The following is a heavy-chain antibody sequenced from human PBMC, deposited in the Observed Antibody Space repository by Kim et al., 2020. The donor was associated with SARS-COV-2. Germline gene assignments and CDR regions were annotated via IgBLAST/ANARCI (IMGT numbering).Heavy chain of an antibody. CDR3: ARHIPRAGYAGPEWPD. Sequence: SETLSLTCTVTGGSISYYYWSWVRQPPGKGLEWVGYINYLGTNYNSSLASRVTMTLDTSKDQFFLRLSSVTAADTAVYYCARHIPRAGYAGPEWPDWGQG. CDR1: GGSISYYY. V-gene: IGHV4-59*08. D-gene: IGHD5-12*01. CDR2: INYLGT. J-gene: IGHJ1*01.